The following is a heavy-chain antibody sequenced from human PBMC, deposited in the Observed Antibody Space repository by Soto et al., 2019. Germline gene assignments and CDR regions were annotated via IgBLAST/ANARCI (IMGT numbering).Heavy chain of an antibody. J-gene: IGHJ6*03. Sequence: GGSLRLSCAASGFTFSDYYMSWIRQAPGKGLEWVSYISSSGSTIYYADSVKGRFTISRDNAKNSLYLQMNSLRAEDTAVYYCARDIYDILTGYTGMEYYMDVWGKGTTVTVSS. CDR3: ARDIYDILTGYTGMEYYMDV. CDR1: GFTFSDYY. V-gene: IGHV3-11*01. D-gene: IGHD3-9*01. CDR2: ISSSGSTI.